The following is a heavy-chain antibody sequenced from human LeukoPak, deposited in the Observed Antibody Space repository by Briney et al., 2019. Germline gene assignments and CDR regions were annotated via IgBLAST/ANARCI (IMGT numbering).Heavy chain of an antibody. CDR2: ISAYNGNT. J-gene: IGHJ4*02. V-gene: IGHV1-18*04. D-gene: IGHD6-19*01. CDR3: ARKAVAGTGKFDY. CDR1: GYTFTDYF. Sequence: ASVKLSCKASGYTFTDYFIIWVRQAPGQGLEWMGWISAYNGNTNYAQKLQGRVTMTTDTSTSTAYMELRSLRSDDTALYCCARKAVAGTGKFDYWGQGTLVTVSS.